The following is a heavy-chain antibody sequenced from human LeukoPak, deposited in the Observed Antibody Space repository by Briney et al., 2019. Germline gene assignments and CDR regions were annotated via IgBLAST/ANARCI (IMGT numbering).Heavy chain of an antibody. D-gene: IGHD3-3*01. Sequence: GGSLRLSCAASGFTFSSYWMSWVRQAPGKGLEWVANIKQDGSEKYYVDSVKGRFTISRDNAKNSLYLQMNSLRAEDTAVYYCAREPVVTIFGVVISSHFDYWGQGTLVTVPS. CDR3: AREPVVTIFGVVISSHFDY. J-gene: IGHJ4*02. CDR1: GFTFSSYW. CDR2: IKQDGSEK. V-gene: IGHV3-7*01.